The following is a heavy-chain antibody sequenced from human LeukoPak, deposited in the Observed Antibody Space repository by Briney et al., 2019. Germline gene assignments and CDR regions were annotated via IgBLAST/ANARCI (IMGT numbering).Heavy chain of an antibody. V-gene: IGHV4-59*01. CDR1: GGSISTYY. CDR2: LSYSGTT. D-gene: IGHD3-22*01. CDR3: ARVSSGYSVHF. Sequence: SETLSLTCTVSGGSISTYYWSWIRQPPGKGLEWIGYLSYSGTTNYDPSLKSRVTISIDTSKNQFSLKLRSVTAADTAMYYCARVSSGYSVHFWGQGTVITVSS. J-gene: IGHJ4*02.